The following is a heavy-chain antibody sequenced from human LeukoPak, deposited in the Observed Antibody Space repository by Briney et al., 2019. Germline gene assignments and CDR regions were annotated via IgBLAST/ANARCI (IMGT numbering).Heavy chain of an antibody. CDR1: GFTFSTYA. J-gene: IGHJ4*02. Sequence: GGSLRLSCAASGFTFSTYAMSWVRQAPGKGLEWVSVVSGGGDNTNYADSVKGRFTISRDNSKNTLFLQMNSLRTEDTAVYFCARWGNDYSQFDSWGQGTLVTVS. V-gene: IGHV3-23*01. D-gene: IGHD4-11*01. CDR3: ARWGNDYSQFDS. CDR2: VSGGGDNT.